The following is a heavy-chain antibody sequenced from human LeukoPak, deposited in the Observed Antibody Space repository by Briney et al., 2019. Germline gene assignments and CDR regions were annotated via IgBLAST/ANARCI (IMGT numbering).Heavy chain of an antibody. CDR3: ARRGAVAGTGDY. V-gene: IGHV3-74*01. D-gene: IGHD6-19*01. CDR1: GFTFSNYW. J-gene: IGHJ4*02. CDR2: INRDGSST. Sequence: GGSLSLSCAVSGFTFSNYWMHWFRRPPGKGLLWVSRINRDGSSTSYADSVKRRFTISRDNTKNTLHLQMNSLRVEDTAVYYCARRGAVAGTGDYWGQGTLVTVSS.